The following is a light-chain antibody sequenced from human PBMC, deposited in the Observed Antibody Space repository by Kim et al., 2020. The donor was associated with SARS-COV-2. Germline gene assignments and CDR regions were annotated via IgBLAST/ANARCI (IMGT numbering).Light chain of an antibody. CDR1: SLRSYY. Sequence: SSELTQDPAVSVALGQTVRITCQGDSLRSYYASWYQQKPGQAPVLVLYGKYNRPSGIPDRFSGSSSGNTASLTITGAQAEDEADFYCTSRDSSGNHVVFG. CDR3: TSRDSSGNHVV. V-gene: IGLV3-19*01. CDR2: GKY. J-gene: IGLJ2*01.